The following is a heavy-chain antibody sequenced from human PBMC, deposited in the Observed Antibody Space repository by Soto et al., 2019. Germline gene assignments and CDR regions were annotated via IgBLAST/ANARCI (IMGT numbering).Heavy chain of an antibody. CDR1: GYTFTGYY. CDR2: INPNSGGT. J-gene: IGHJ3*02. V-gene: IGHV1-2*04. Sequence: VSVKVACKASGYTFTGYYMHWVRQAPGQGLEWMGWINPNSGGTNYAQKFQGWVTMTRDTSISTAYMELSRLRSDDTAVYYCARGNGDYHDAFDIWGEGTMVTVSS. CDR3: ARGNGDYHDAFDI. D-gene: IGHD4-17*01.